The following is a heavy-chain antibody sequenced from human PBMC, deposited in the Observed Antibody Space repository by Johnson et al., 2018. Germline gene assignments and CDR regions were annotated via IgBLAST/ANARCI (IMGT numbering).Heavy chain of an antibody. J-gene: IGHJ1*01. CDR1: GFTVSSNY. CDR3: AKVNFDSSGYYRQYFQH. D-gene: IGHD3-22*01. V-gene: IGHV3-53*01. CDR2: IYSGGST. Sequence: EVQLVEAGGGLIQPGGSLRLCCAASGFTVSSNYMSWVRQAPGQGLEWVSVIYSGGSTSYADSVTGRFTISRDNSKNTLDLQMDSLKGEDTALYYCAKVNFDSSGYYRQYFQHWGQGTLVTVSS.